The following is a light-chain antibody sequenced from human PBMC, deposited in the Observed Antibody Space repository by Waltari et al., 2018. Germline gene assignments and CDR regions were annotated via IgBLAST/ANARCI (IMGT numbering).Light chain of an antibody. CDR1: KLGRKY. J-gene: IGLJ2*01. CDR2: YDS. CDR3: QVWDSSSDHRV. V-gene: IGLV3-21*01. Sequence: CELTQPPSVSVSPGQTARITCGGAKLGRKYVHWYQQKPAQAPVLVIYYDSDRPSGIPERFSGSKSGNTATLTISGVEAGDEADYYCQVWDSSSDHRVFGGGTRLTVL.